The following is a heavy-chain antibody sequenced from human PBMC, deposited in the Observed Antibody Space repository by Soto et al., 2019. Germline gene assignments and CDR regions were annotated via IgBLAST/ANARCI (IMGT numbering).Heavy chain of an antibody. J-gene: IGHJ4*02. CDR3: ARGVGSYGGRFDY. D-gene: IGHD2-15*01. CDR2: IHYSGST. V-gene: IGHV4-30-4*01. CDR1: GGSISSGDYY. Sequence: NPSETLSLTCTVSGGSISSGDYYWSWIRQPPGKGLEWIGYIHYSGSTYYNPSLKSRFTISIDTSKNQFSLKLRSVTAADTAVYYCARGVGSYGGRFDYWGRGTLVTVSS.